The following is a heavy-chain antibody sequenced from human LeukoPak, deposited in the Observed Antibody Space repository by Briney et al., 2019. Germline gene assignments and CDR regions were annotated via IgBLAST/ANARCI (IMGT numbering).Heavy chain of an antibody. CDR3: SRIQAGIAADY. CDR2: FVLDDDQ. D-gene: IGHD6-13*01. CDR1: GYSISSGYYW. Sequence: TLSLTCAVSGYSISSGYYWGWIRQPPGKARDWLARFVLDDDQYYSTSLKTRLTISKDTSKNQVVLTMTNRDPVDTATYYCSRIQAGIAADYWGQGTLVTVSS. J-gene: IGHJ4*02. V-gene: IGHV2-70*11.